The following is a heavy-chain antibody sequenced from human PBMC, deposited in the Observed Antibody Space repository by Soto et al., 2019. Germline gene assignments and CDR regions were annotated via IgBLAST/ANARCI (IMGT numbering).Heavy chain of an antibody. CDR1: GFTFSSYG. Sequence: QVQLVESGGGVVQPGRSLRLSCAASGFTFSSYGIHWVRQAPGKGLEWVAVISYDGSNRYYADSVKGRITISRDNSKNTLYLQMNSLRAEDTAVYYCAKGGYYDSSGYLGWLDYWGQGTLVTASS. CDR3: AKGGYYDSSGYLGWLDY. D-gene: IGHD3-22*01. CDR2: ISYDGSNR. J-gene: IGHJ4*02. V-gene: IGHV3-30*18.